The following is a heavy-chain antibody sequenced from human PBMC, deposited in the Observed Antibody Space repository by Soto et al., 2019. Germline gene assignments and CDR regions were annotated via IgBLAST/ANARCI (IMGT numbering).Heavy chain of an antibody. CDR3: ARAPSIFGVVPGFSGMDV. V-gene: IGHV3-53*01. CDR1: GFTVSTNY. J-gene: IGHJ6*02. D-gene: IGHD3-3*01. Sequence: PGGSLRLSCAASGFTVSTNYMSWVRQAPGKGLEWVSVIYTGGSTYYEDSVKGRFTISRDNSKNTLSLQMNSLRAEDTAVYYCARAPSIFGVVPGFSGMDVWGQGTTVTVSS. CDR2: IYTGGST.